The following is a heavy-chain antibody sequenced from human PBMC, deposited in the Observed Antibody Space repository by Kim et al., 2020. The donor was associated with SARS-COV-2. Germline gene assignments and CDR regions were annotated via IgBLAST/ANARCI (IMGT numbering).Heavy chain of an antibody. CDR3: ARGRGVGATTDNWFDP. D-gene: IGHD1-26*01. V-gene: IGHV4-34*01. J-gene: IGHJ5*02. Sequence: SLKRRVTISVDTSKNPFSMKLSSVTAADTAVYYCARGRGVGATTDNWFDPWGQGTLVTVSS.